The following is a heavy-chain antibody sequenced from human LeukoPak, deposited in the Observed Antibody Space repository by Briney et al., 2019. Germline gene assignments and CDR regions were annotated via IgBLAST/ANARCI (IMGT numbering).Heavy chain of an antibody. CDR3: ARPEPDHDAFDI. Sequence: SETLSLTCTVSGGSLSSSSYYWGWIRQPPGKGLEWIGSIYYSGSTYYNPSLKSRVTISVDTSKNQFSLKLSSVTAADTAVYYCARPEPDHDAFDIWGQGTMVTVSS. CDR2: IYYSGST. J-gene: IGHJ3*02. CDR1: GGSLSSSSYY. V-gene: IGHV4-39*01.